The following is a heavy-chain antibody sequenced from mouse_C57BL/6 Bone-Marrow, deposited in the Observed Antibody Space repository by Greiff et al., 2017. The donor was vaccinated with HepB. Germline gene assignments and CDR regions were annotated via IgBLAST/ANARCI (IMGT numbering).Heavy chain of an antibody. CDR1: GYSITSGYY. CDR2: ISYDGSN. J-gene: IGHJ3*01. D-gene: IGHD1-1*01. CDR3: AREGGSSLFAY. V-gene: IGHV3-6*01. Sequence: EVQLQQSGPGLVKPSQSLSLTCSVTGYSITSGYYWNWIRQFPGNKLEWMGYISYDGSNNYNPSLKNRISITRDKSKNQFFLKLNAVTTEDTATYYCAREGGSSLFAYWGQGTLVTVSA.